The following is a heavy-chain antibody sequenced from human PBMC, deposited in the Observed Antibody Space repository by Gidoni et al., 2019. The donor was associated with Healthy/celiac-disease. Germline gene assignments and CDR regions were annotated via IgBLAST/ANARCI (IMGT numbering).Heavy chain of an antibody. CDR3: ARERDSGSSGVDAFDI. D-gene: IGHD1-26*01. Sequence: QVQLVQSGAEVKKPGSAVRVSCKASGGTFSSYAISWVRQAPGQGLEWMGGIIPIFGTANYAQKFQGRGTITADESTSTAYMELSSLRSEDTAVYYCARERDSGSSGVDAFDIWGQGTMVTVSS. CDR1: GGTFSSYA. V-gene: IGHV1-69*01. CDR2: IIPIFGTA. J-gene: IGHJ3*02.